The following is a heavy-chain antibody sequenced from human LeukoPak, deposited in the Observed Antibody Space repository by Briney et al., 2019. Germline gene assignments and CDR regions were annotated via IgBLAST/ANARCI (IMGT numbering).Heavy chain of an antibody. Sequence: ASVKVSCKASGYTFTGYYMHWVRQAPGQGLEWMGWINPNSGGTNYAKKFQGRVTMTRDTSISTAYMELSRLRSDDTAVYYCARVVTLGYCSGGSCYRPYFDYWGQGTLVTVSS. J-gene: IGHJ4*02. CDR3: ARVVTLGYCSGGSCYRPYFDY. D-gene: IGHD2-15*01. V-gene: IGHV1-2*02. CDR2: INPNSGGT. CDR1: GYTFTGYY.